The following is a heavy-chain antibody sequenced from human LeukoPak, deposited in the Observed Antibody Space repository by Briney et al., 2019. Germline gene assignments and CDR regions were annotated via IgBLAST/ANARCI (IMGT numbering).Heavy chain of an antibody. J-gene: IGHJ4*02. CDR3: AKGAARYSGFDY. CDR1: GFTFSSYW. CDR2: IKQDGSEK. Sequence: GGSLRLSCAASGFTFSSYWMSWVRQAPGKGLEWVANIKQDGSEKYYVDSVKGRFTISRDNSKNTLYMRMNSLRAEDTAVYYCAKGAARYSGFDYWGQGTLVTVSS. D-gene: IGHD5-18*01. V-gene: IGHV3-7*03.